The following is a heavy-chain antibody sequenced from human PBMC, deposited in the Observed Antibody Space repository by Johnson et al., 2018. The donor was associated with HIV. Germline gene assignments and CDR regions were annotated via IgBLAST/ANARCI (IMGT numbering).Heavy chain of an antibody. D-gene: IGHD4-17*01. J-gene: IGHJ3*02. Sequence: VQLVESGGGVVQPGRSLRLSCAASGFTFSSYGMHWVRQAPGKGLAWVAVIWYDGSNKYYADSVKGRFTISRDNSKNTLYLQMNSLRAEDTAVYYCASRYGDYGLGAFDIWGQGTMVTVSS. CDR3: ASRYGDYGLGAFDI. CDR1: GFTFSSYG. CDR2: IWYDGSNK. V-gene: IGHV3-33*01.